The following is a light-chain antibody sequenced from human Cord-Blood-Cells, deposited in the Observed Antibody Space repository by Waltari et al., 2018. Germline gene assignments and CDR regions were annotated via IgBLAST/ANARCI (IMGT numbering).Light chain of an antibody. V-gene: IGKV2-30*02. CDR2: KVS. CDR3: MQGTHWPPIT. J-gene: IGKJ5*01. CDR1: QSLVHSDGNTY. Sequence: DVVMTQSPHSMPATLGQPASISCTSSQSLVHSDGNTYLNWFHQRPGQSPRRLIYKVSNRDSGVPDRFSGSGSGTDFTLKITRVEAEDVGVYYCMQGTHWPPITFGQGTRLEIK.